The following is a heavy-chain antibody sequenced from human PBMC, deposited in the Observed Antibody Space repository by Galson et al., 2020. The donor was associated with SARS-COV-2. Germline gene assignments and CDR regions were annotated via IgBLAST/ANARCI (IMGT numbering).Heavy chain of an antibody. CDR1: GGSISSGSFY. D-gene: IGHD3-22*01. CDR2: IYTSGST. Sequence: SETLSLTCTVSGGSISSGSFYWSWIRQPAGKGLEWIRHIYTSGSTNYNPSLKSRVTISVDTSKNQFSLKLTSVTAADTAVYYCARDPGYDTTLWGQGTLVTVSS. V-gene: IGHV4-61*09. CDR3: ARDPGYDTTL. J-gene: IGHJ4*02.